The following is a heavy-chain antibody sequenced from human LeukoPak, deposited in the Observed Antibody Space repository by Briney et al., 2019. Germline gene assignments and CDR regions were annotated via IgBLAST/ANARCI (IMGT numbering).Heavy chain of an antibody. Sequence: ASVKVSCKASGYTFTSYCMHWVRQAPGQGLEWMGIINPSGGSTSYAQKFQGRVTMTRDTSTSTVYMELSSLRSEDTAVYYCAREPDIVVVPAAIPGAFDIWGQGTMVTVSS. CDR2: INPSGGST. CDR1: GYTFTSYC. D-gene: IGHD2-2*01. J-gene: IGHJ3*02. CDR3: AREPDIVVVPAAIPGAFDI. V-gene: IGHV1-46*01.